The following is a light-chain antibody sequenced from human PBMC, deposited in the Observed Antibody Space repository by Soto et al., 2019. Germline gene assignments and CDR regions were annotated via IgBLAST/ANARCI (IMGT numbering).Light chain of an antibody. V-gene: IGKV3-15*01. J-gene: IGKJ1*01. Sequence: EKVMTQSPATLSVSPGERATLSCRASQSISTNLAWYQHRPGQAPRLLIYGASTRATGISARFSGSGSGTEFTLTISSLQSEDFAVYYCQQYYHWRTFGQGTKVEF. CDR3: QQYYHWRT. CDR2: GAS. CDR1: QSISTN.